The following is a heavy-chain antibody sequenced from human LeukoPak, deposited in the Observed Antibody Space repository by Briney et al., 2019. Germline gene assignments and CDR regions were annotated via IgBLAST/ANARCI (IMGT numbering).Heavy chain of an antibody. D-gene: IGHD3-22*01. CDR3: ARDYYDSSGYYPRYFQH. CDR2: ISISADMT. CDR1: GFPFSSHA. V-gene: IGHV3-23*01. J-gene: IGHJ1*01. Sequence: PGGSLRLSCEVSGFPFSSHAMSWVRQAPGRGLEWVSGISISADMTYYADSVQGRFIISRDNSKNTLYLQMNSLRAEDTAVYYCARDYYDSSGYYPRYFQHWGQGTLVTVSS.